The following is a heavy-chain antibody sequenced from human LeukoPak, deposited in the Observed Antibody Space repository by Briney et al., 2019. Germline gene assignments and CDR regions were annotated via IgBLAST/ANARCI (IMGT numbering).Heavy chain of an antibody. CDR3: ARVRHNWNDVGPFDY. CDR2: IYYSGST. Sequence: KASETLSLTCTVSGGSISTSSYYWGWIRQPPGKGLEWIGIIYYSGSTYYNPSLKSRVTISADTSKNQFSLKLSSVTAADTAVYYCARVRHNWNDVGPFDYWGQGTLVTVSS. D-gene: IGHD1-20*01. V-gene: IGHV4-39*07. J-gene: IGHJ4*02. CDR1: GGSISTSSYY.